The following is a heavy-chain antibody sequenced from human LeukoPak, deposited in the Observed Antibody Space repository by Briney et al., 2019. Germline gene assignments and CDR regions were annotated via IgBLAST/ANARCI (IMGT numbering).Heavy chain of an antibody. CDR3: ARGIVVVVGASDHFDY. D-gene: IGHD2-15*01. CDR2: ISPDGSDK. Sequence: PGRSLRLSCAASGFTFSSYAMNWVRQAPGKGLERVGTISPDGSDKYYVDSVKGRFTISRDNAKTSLYLQINSLRADDTALYFCARGIVVVVGASDHFDYWGQGTLITVSS. J-gene: IGHJ4*02. V-gene: IGHV3-7*01. CDR1: GFTFSSYA.